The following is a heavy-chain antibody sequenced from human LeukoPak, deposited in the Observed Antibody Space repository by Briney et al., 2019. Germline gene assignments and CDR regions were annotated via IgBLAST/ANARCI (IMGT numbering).Heavy chain of an antibody. CDR2: IYYSGST. CDR3: ARQARDNWGFNAFDI. V-gene: IGHV4-31*03. CDR1: GGSISSGGYY. Sequence: SQTLSLTCTVSGGSISSGGYYWSWIRQHPGKGLEWIGYIYYSGSTYYNPSLKSRVTISVDTSKNQFSLKLSSVTAADTAVYYCARQARDNWGFNAFDIWGQGTMVTVSS. J-gene: IGHJ3*02. D-gene: IGHD7-27*01.